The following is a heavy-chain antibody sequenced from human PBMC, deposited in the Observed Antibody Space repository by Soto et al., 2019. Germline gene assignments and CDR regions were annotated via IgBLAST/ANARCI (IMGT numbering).Heavy chain of an antibody. J-gene: IGHJ6*02. Sequence: EVQLVESGGGLVQPGGSLRLSCAASGFTFSSYSMNWVRQAPGKGLEWVSYISSSSSTIYYADSVKGRFTISRDNAKNSLYLQMNSLRDEDTAVYYCAAGERIAARPNYYYGMDVWGQGTTVTVSS. CDR1: GFTFSSYS. D-gene: IGHD6-6*01. CDR3: AAGERIAARPNYYYGMDV. V-gene: IGHV3-48*02. CDR2: ISSSSSTI.